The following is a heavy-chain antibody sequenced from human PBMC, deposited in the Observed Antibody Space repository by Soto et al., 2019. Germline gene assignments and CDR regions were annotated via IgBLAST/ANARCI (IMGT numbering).Heavy chain of an antibody. CDR1: GGTFSSYA. CDR3: ARAEDSSGWYQGWFDP. CDR2: IIPIFGTA. D-gene: IGHD6-19*01. Sequence: GASVKVSCKASGGTFSSYAISWVRQAPGQGLGWMGGIIPIFGTANYAQKFQGRVTITADESTSTAYMELSSLRSEDTAVYYCARAEDSSGWYQGWFDPWGQGTLVTVSS. J-gene: IGHJ5*02. V-gene: IGHV1-69*13.